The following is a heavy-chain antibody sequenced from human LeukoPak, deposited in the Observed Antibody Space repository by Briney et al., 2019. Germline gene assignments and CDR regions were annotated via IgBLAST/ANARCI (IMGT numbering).Heavy chain of an antibody. D-gene: IGHD6-19*01. CDR2: IYSGGST. CDR1: GITVSSSF. V-gene: IGHV3-66*02. CDR3: AREPRDADSSSARFRRSYYMDV. Sequence: SGGSLRLSCAASGITVSSSFMSWVRQAPGKGPEWVSVIYSGGSTYYADSVKGRFTISRDNSKNTLYLQMNSLRVEDAAVYYCAREPRDADSSSARFRRSYYMDVWGKGTTVTVSS. J-gene: IGHJ6*03.